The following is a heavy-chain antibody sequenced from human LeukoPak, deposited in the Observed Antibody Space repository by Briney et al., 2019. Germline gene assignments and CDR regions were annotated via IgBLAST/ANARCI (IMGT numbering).Heavy chain of an antibody. CDR2: IRYDGSNK. J-gene: IGHJ4*02. CDR1: GFTFSSYS. D-gene: IGHD5-18*01. V-gene: IGHV3-30*02. CDR3: AKGAGYSYGYEVDY. Sequence: GGSLRLSCAASGFTFSSYSMNWVRQAPGKGLEWVAFIRYDGSNKYYADSVKGRFTISRDNSKNTLYLQMNSLRAEDTAVYYCAKGAGYSYGYEVDYWGQGTLVTVSS.